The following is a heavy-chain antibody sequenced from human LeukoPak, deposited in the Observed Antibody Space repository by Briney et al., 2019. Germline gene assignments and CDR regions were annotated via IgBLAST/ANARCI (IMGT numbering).Heavy chain of an antibody. Sequence: ASVKVSCKASGYTFTRNTINWVRQAPGQGLEWMGWVNTNTGNPTYAQGFTGRFVFSSDTSVSTAYLQIGSLKASDTAMYYCAAIMYASPIDYWGQGTLVTVSS. V-gene: IGHV7-4-1*01. D-gene: IGHD2-8*01. CDR2: VNTNTGNP. CDR3: AAIMYASPIDY. J-gene: IGHJ4*02. CDR1: GYTFTRNT.